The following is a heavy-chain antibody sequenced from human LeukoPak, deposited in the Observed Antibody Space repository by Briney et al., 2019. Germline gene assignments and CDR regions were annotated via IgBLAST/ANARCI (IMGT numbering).Heavy chain of an antibody. V-gene: IGHV3-15*01. CDR3: TLRYSGHASFDY. J-gene: IGHJ4*02. CDR2: IKSKTDGGTT. D-gene: IGHD5-12*01. CDR1: GFTFSNAW. Sequence: PGGSLRLSCAASGFTFSNAWMSWVRQAPGKGLEWVGRIKSKTDGGTTDYAAPVKGRFTISRDDSKNTLYLQMNSLKTEDTAVYYCTLRYSGHASFDYWGQGTLVTVSS.